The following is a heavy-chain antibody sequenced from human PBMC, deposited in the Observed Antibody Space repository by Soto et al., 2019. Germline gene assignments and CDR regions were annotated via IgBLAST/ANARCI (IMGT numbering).Heavy chain of an antibody. CDR1: EFTFSEHC. V-gene: IGHV3-11*04. CDR3: ARGYHSKDV. J-gene: IGHJ6*02. CDR2: INPSGTST. Sequence: VSLSSAGAEFTFSEHCMSWTRQAPGKGLKYICYINPSGTSTYHADSVKGPFTIYRDNAENSLYLQMHSLRPEDAALYYCARGYHSKDVWAQGATGTVSS.